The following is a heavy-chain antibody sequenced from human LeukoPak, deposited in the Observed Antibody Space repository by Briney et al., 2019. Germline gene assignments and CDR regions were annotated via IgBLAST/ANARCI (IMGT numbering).Heavy chain of an antibody. Sequence: GGSLRLSCAASGFTFSSYGMHWVRQAPGKGLEWVAVISYDGSNKYYADSVKGRFTISRDNSKNTLYLQMSSLRPEDTAVYYCANGGYTSSWYVVNYWGQGTLVTVSS. CDR1: GFTFSSYG. J-gene: IGHJ4*02. D-gene: IGHD6-13*01. V-gene: IGHV3-30*18. CDR2: ISYDGSNK. CDR3: ANGGYTSSWYVVNY.